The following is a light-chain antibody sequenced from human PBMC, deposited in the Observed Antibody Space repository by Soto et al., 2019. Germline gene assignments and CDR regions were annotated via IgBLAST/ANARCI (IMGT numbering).Light chain of an antibody. Sequence: QSALTQPASVSGSPGQWLTISCTGTSIDIAPYNYVSWYQQHPGKAPKLIIYEVSYRPSGISNRFSGSKSGNTASLTISGLQAEDEADYYCSSYAGSNNLGVFGGGTKLTVL. CDR3: SSYAGSNNLGV. CDR1: SIDIAPYNY. V-gene: IGLV2-14*01. J-gene: IGLJ3*02. CDR2: EVS.